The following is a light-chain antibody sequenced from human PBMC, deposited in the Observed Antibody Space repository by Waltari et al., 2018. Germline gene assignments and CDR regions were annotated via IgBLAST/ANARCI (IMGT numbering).Light chain of an antibody. CDR2: QHN. CDR3: QAWDSSTPPYV. Sequence: SYELTQPPSVSVSPGQTASITCSGDKFGQQYVCWYQQEPGQSPVLVIYQHNTRPSGTPERFSGSNSGNPATVTISGTQAMDEADYYCQAWDSSTPPYVFGTGTKVTVL. J-gene: IGLJ1*01. V-gene: IGLV3-1*01. CDR1: KFGQQY.